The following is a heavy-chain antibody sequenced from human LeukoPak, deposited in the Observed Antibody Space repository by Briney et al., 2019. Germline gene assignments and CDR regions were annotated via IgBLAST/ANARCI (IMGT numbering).Heavy chain of an antibody. V-gene: IGHV1-69*13. CDR2: IIPIFGTA. Sequence: ASVKVSCKASGGTFSSYAISWVRQAPGQGLEWMGGIIPIFGTANYAQKFQGRVTITADESTSTAYMELSSLRSEDTAVYYCARAGFWNGYSKSGVVDVWGQGTTVTVSS. CDR1: GGTFSSYA. D-gene: IGHD3-3*01. CDR3: ARAGFWNGYSKSGVVDV. J-gene: IGHJ6*02.